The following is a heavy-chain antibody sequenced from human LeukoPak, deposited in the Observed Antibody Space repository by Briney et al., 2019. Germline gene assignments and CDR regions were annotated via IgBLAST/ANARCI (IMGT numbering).Heavy chain of an antibody. CDR1: GFNFRNYY. J-gene: IGHJ4*02. CDR2: IKEDGSDK. D-gene: IGHD1-1*01. Sequence: GGSLRLSCTAFGFNFRNYYMSWVRQAPGKGLEWVANIKEDGSDKFYVGSVKGRFTISRDNAKNSLYLQMNSLRGDDTAVYYCASSNAGDSHYWGQGSLVTVSS. V-gene: IGHV3-7*01. CDR3: ASSNAGDSHY.